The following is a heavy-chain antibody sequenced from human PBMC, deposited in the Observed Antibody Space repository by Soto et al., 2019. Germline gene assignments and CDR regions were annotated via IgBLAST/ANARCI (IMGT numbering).Heavy chain of an antibody. CDR3: ARGTRDYFDTTGPGYGMDV. CDR2: FYDSGTS. CDR1: GDSISDVDYY. Sequence: QVQLQESGPGLVKPSQTLSLTCTVSGDSISDVDYYWSWVRQTPREGLEWMGAFYDSGTSYYSPSLKSRMTISVDSSNNQFSLTLTSVTIADTAVYYCARGTRDYFDTTGPGYGMDVWGQGTTVTVSS. J-gene: IGHJ6*02. V-gene: IGHV4-30-4*01. D-gene: IGHD3-22*01.